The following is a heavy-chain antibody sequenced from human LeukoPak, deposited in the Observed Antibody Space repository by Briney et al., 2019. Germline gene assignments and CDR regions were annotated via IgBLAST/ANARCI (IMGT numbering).Heavy chain of an antibody. J-gene: IGHJ4*02. V-gene: IGHV1-69*13. CDR2: IIPIFGTA. D-gene: IGHD6-19*01. CDR3: ARGPAVAASFDY. CDR1: GGTFSSYA. Sequence: ASVKVSCKASGGTFSSYAISWVRQAPGQGLEWMGGIIPIFGTANYAQKFQGRVTITADESTSTAYMELSSLRSDDTAVYYCARGPAVAASFDYWGQGTLVTVSS.